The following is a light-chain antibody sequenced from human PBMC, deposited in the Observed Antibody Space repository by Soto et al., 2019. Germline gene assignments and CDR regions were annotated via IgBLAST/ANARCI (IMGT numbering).Light chain of an antibody. Sequence: QSALTQPPSASGSPGQSVTISCTGTSSDVGGYQYVSWYQQHPGKAPKLLIFEVNKRPSGVPDRFSGSQSGNTASLTVSGLQAEDEADYCCSSYAGSNNLGVFGTGTKLTVL. CDR1: SSDVGGYQY. V-gene: IGLV2-8*01. CDR3: SSYAGSNNLGV. CDR2: EVN. J-gene: IGLJ1*01.